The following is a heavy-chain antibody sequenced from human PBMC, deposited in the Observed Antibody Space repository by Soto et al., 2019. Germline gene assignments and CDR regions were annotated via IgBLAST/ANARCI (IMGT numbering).Heavy chain of an antibody. V-gene: IGHV3-23*01. D-gene: IGHD6-19*01. CDR3: ASLQRIAVAGNPWAY. J-gene: IGHJ4*02. CDR1: GFTFSSYA. Sequence: GGSLRLSCAASGFTFSSYAMSWVRQAPGKGLEWVSAISGSGGSTYYADSVKGRFTISRDNSKNTLYLQMNSLRAEDTAVYYCASLQRIAVAGNPWAYWGQGTLVTVSS. CDR2: ISGSGGST.